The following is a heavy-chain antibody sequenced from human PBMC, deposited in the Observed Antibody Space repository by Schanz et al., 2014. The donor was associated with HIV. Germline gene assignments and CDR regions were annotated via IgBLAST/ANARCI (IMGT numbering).Heavy chain of an antibody. V-gene: IGHV3-30*18. D-gene: IGHD3-22*01. Sequence: QVQLVESGGGVVQPGRSLRLSCAASGFTFSSYGMHWVRQAPGKGLEWLAFKSYDGSNTDYADSVKGRFTISRDNSENTLYVQMNSLRPEDTAVYYCAKVKRFYFDNSGRLDYWGQGTLVIVSS. J-gene: IGHJ4*02. CDR3: AKVKRFYFDNSGRLDY. CDR1: GFTFSSYG. CDR2: KSYDGSNT.